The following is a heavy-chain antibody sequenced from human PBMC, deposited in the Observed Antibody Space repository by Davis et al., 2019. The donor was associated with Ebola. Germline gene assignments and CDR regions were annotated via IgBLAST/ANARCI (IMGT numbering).Heavy chain of an antibody. V-gene: IGHV4-59*01. D-gene: IGHD2/OR15-2a*01. CDR2: FFYSGNT. CDR1: GGSISSYY. Sequence: SETLSLTCTVSGGSISSYYWRWIRQPPGKGLEWIGYFFYSGNTNYNPSLMSRATISLDTSTNQVSLKLKSVTTADTAVYYCAVLAGYWGQGTLVTVSS. J-gene: IGHJ4*02. CDR3: AVLAGY.